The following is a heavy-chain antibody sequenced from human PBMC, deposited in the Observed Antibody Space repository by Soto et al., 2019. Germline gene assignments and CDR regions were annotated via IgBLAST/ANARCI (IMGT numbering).Heavy chain of an antibody. CDR1: GFTFSSYA. CDR2: ISGSGGST. V-gene: IGHV3-23*01. Sequence: EVQLLEAGGGLVQPGGSLRLSCAASGFTFSSYAMSWVRQAPGKGLEWVSAISGSGGSTYYADSVKGRFNISRYNSKNTLYLQMNSMRSEDTAVYYFAKLFGAGSSWYEDAFDIWGQGTMVTVSS. D-gene: IGHD6-13*01. J-gene: IGHJ3*02. CDR3: AKLFGAGSSWYEDAFDI.